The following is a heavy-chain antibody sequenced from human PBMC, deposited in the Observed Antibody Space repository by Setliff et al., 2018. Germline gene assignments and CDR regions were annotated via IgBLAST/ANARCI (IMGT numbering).Heavy chain of an antibody. D-gene: IGHD3-10*01. V-gene: IGHV4-4*08. CDR1: GGYISNFY. Sequence: SETLSLTCSVSGGYISNFYWSWIRQPPGKGLEWIGSISPGRSINYNPSLRSRVTISGDASKNQISLNLSSGTAADTAVYYCARDRRDYIGAGSSEIDYYYYYYMDVWGKGTTVTVSS. CDR2: ISPGRSI. J-gene: IGHJ6*03. CDR3: ARDRRDYIGAGSSEIDYYYYYYMDV.